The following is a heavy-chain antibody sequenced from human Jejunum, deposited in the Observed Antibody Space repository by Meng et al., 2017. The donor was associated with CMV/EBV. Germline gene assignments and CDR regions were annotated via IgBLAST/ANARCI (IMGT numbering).Heavy chain of an antibody. J-gene: IGHJ6*02. CDR2: IWYDGSNK. Sequence: GFTFSSYGMHWVRQAPGKGLEWVAVIWYDGSNKYYADSVKGRFTISRDNSKNTLYLQMNSLRAEDTAVYHCAKDGPSSYYYYGMDVWGQGTTVTVSS. CDR3: AKDGPSSYYYYGMDV. V-gene: IGHV3-33*06. CDR1: GFTFSSYG.